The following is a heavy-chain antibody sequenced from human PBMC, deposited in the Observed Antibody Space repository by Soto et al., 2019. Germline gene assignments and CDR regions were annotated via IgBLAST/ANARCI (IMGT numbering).Heavy chain of an antibody. J-gene: IGHJ4*02. CDR1: GFTFSSYA. CDR3: AKDSHSSSWNA. CDR2: ISGSGGST. V-gene: IGHV3-23*01. Sequence: GESLKISCAASGFTFSSYAMSWVRQAPGKGLEWVSAISGSGGSTYYADSVKGRFTISRDNSKNTPYLQMNSLRAEDTAVYYCAKDSHSSSWNAGGQGTLVTVSS. D-gene: IGHD6-13*01.